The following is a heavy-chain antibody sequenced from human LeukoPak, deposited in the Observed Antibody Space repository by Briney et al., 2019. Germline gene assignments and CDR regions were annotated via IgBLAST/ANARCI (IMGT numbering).Heavy chain of an antibody. Sequence: SETLSLTCTVSGSSISSYYCSWIRQPPGKGLEWIGYIYYSGTTNYHPSLKSRVTISVDTSKNQFSLKLSSVTAADTAVYYCARTTMVRGTYYMDVWGKGTTVTNSS. V-gene: IGHV4-59*01. J-gene: IGHJ6*03. D-gene: IGHD3-10*01. CDR1: GSSISSYY. CDR2: IYYSGTT. CDR3: ARTTMVRGTYYMDV.